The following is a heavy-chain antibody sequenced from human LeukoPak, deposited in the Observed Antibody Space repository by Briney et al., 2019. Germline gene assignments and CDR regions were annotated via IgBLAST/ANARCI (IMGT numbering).Heavy chain of an antibody. Sequence: GGSLRLSCAASGFSFSTYSMNWVRQAPGKGLEWVSSISRNSRYIYYADSVKGRFTISRDNAKNSLYLQMNSLRAEDTAVYYCARFGAYYYGSGSFRGIDYWGQGTLVTVSS. CDR3: ARFGAYYYGSGSFRGIDY. D-gene: IGHD3-10*01. V-gene: IGHV3-21*01. CDR1: GFSFSTYS. J-gene: IGHJ4*02. CDR2: ISRNSRYI.